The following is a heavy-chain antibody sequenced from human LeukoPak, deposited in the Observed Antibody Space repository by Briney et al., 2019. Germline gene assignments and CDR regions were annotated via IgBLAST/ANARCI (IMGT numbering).Heavy chain of an antibody. CDR1: GFTFSSYG. Sequence: GGSLRLSCAASGFTFSSYGMHWVRQAPGKGLEWVAVISYDGSNKYYADSVKGRFTISRDNSKNTLYLQMNSLRAEDTAVYYCARDLRDEYYYDSSGRLDYWGQGALVTVSS. V-gene: IGHV3-30*03. J-gene: IGHJ4*02. CDR3: ARDLRDEYYYDSSGRLDY. CDR2: ISYDGSNK. D-gene: IGHD3-22*01.